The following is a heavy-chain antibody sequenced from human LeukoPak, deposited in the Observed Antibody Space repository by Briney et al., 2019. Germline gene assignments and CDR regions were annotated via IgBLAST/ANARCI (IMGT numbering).Heavy chain of an antibody. Sequence: SETLSLTCTVSGGSISSGGYYWSWIRQHPGKGLEWIGYIYYSGSTYYNPSLKSRVTISVDTSKNQFSLKLSSVTAADTAVYYCASCGYSSGWYYFDYWGQGTLVTVSS. CDR3: ASCGYSSGWYYFDY. D-gene: IGHD6-19*01. CDR1: GGSISSGGYY. J-gene: IGHJ4*02. V-gene: IGHV4-31*03. CDR2: IYYSGST.